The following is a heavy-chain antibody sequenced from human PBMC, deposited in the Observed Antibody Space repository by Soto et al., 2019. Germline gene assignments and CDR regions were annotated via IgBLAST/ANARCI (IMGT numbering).Heavy chain of an antibody. CDR1: GFTFTTQA. J-gene: IGHJ4*02. CDR2: ISQDGVNT. V-gene: IGHV3-23*01. D-gene: IGHD3-16*01. Sequence: GGSLRLSCAASGFTFTTQAMSWVRQAPGKGLEWVSAISQDGVNTYYAGSVKGRFAISRDNSKNTVHLQIHSLRVEDTAIYYCAKGWVSFGRFDNWGQGTLVTVSS. CDR3: AKGWVSFGRFDN.